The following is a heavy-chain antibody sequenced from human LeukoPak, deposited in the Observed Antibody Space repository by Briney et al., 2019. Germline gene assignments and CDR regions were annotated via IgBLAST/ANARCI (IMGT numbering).Heavy chain of an antibody. D-gene: IGHD3-10*01. CDR2: LYTSGST. CDR1: GGSISSYY. CDR3: ARDYYGSGITFGGYYMDV. Sequence: SETLSLTCTISGGSISSYYWSWIRQPAGKGLEWIGRLYTSGSTNYNPSLKSRVTISVDKSKNQFSLNLSSVTAADTAVYYCARDYYGSGITFGGYYMDVWGKGTTVTVSS. J-gene: IGHJ6*03. V-gene: IGHV4-4*07.